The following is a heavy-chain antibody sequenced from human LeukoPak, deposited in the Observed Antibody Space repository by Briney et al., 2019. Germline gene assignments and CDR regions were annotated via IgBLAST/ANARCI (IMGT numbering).Heavy chain of an antibody. Sequence: ASVKVSCKASGYTFNSYGISWVRQAPGQGLEWMGWINPNSGGTNYAQKFQGRVTMSRDTSSSTAYMELSSLRSDDTAVYYCASVYFDYWGQGTLVTVSS. D-gene: IGHD1-14*01. CDR1: GYTFNSYG. V-gene: IGHV1-2*02. CDR3: ASVYFDY. CDR2: INPNSGGT. J-gene: IGHJ4*02.